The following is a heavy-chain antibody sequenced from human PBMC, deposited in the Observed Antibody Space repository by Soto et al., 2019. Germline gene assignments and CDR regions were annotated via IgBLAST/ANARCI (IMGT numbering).Heavy chain of an antibody. D-gene: IGHD6-13*01. CDR2: ISGSGGST. Sequence: GGSLRLSCAASGFTFSSYAMSWVRQAPGKGLEWVSAISGSGGSTYYADSVKGRFTISRDNSKNTLYLQMNSLRAEDTAVYYCAKGSGGSSSWYSGLKYYFDYWGQGTLVTVSS. V-gene: IGHV3-23*01. CDR1: GFTFSSYA. CDR3: AKGSGGSSSWYSGLKYYFDY. J-gene: IGHJ4*02.